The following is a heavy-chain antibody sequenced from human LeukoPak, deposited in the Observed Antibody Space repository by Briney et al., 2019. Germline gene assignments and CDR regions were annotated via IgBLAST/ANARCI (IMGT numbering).Heavy chain of an antibody. V-gene: IGHV3-30*01. Sequence: GGSLRLSCAASGFTFSSYAMHWVRQAPGKGLEWVAVISYDGSNKYYADSVKGRFTISRGNSKNTLYLQMNSLRAEDTAVYYCARDIRDGYNSEYYFDYWGQGTLVTVSS. CDR3: ARDIRDGYNSEYYFDY. D-gene: IGHD5-24*01. J-gene: IGHJ4*02. CDR1: GFTFSSYA. CDR2: ISYDGSNK.